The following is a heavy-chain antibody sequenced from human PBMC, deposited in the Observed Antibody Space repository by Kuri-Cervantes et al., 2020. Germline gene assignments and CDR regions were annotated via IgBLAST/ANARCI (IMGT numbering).Heavy chain of an antibody. CDR1: GFTFAYYG. Sequence: GGSLRLSCAASGFTFAYYGMHWVRQAPGKGLEWVAVLWSDGNKKYYADSVKGRFTVSRDNSKNTLYLQMNSLRAEDTAVYYCARETNIAVAGTEAFDIWGQGTMVTVSS. J-gene: IGHJ3*02. CDR3: ARETNIAVAGTEAFDI. V-gene: IGHV3-33*01. D-gene: IGHD6-19*01. CDR2: LWSDGNKK.